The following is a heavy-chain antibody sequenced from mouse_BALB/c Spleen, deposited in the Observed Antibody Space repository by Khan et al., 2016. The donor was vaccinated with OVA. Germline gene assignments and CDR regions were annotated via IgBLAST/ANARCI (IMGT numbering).Heavy chain of an antibody. J-gene: IGHJ4*01. CDR2: INPYNDGT. V-gene: IGHV1S136*01. CDR1: GYTFISYV. D-gene: IGHD1-1*01. Sequence: EVQLQESGPELVKPGASVKMSCKASGYTFISYVMYWVKQKPGQGLEWIGYINPYNDGTKYNEKFKGKATLTSDKSSSTAYMEISSLTSEDSAVYYCARYGSSPYYAMDYWGQGTSVTVSS. CDR3: ARYGSSPYYAMDY.